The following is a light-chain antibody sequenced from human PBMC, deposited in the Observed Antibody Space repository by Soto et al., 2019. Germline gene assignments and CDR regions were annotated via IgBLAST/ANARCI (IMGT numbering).Light chain of an antibody. V-gene: IGKV3D-20*01. CDR3: QQYGTSEII. Sequence: ELVMTQSPSTLSVPPGDRATLSCGASQSVSSNLAWYQQKPGQAPRLLIYDTSSRATGVPDRYSASGSRTDFTLTISRLEPEDFAVFFCQQYGTSEIIFGQGTRLEIK. J-gene: IGKJ5*01. CDR1: QSVSSN. CDR2: DTS.